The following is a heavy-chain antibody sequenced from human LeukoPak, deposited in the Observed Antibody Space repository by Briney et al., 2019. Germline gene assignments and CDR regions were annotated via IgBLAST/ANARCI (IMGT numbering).Heavy chain of an antibody. CDR3: AREGRGGYSSGSLDY. Sequence: GASVKVSCKASGYTFTSYAMHWVRQAPGQRLEWMGWINAGNGNTKYSQKFQGRVTITRDTSASTAYMELSSLRSEDTAVYYCAREGRGGYSSGSLDYWGQGTLVTVSS. J-gene: IGHJ4*02. CDR2: INAGNGNT. V-gene: IGHV1-3*01. CDR1: GYTFTSYA. D-gene: IGHD6-19*01.